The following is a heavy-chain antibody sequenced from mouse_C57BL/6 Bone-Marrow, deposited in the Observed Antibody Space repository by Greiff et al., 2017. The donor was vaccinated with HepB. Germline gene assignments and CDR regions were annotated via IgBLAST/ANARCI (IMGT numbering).Heavy chain of an antibody. J-gene: IGHJ3*01. Sequence: VQLQQPGAELVMPGASVKLSCKASGYTFTSYWMHWVKQRPGEGLEWIGEIDPSDSYTNYNQKFKVKSTLTVDKSSSTAYRQLRSLTSEDSAVYYCARIYYGNLAWFAYWGQGALVTVSA. CDR1: GYTFTSYW. V-gene: IGHV1-69*01. CDR3: ARIYYGNLAWFAY. CDR2: IDPSDSYT. D-gene: IGHD2-1*01.